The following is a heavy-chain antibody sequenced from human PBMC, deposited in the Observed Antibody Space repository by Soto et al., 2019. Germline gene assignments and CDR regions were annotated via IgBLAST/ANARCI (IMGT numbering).Heavy chain of an antibody. V-gene: IGHV4-31*03. CDR3: ARRASGYDAYAFDI. D-gene: IGHD5-12*01. CDR2: IYYSGST. CDR1: GGSISSGSHY. Sequence: QVQLQESGPGLVKPSQTLSLTCSVSGGSISSGSHYWSWIRQHPGKGLEWIGYIYYSGSTYYNPSLTSRLTISVDTSETQFSLKLSSVTAADTAVYYCARRASGYDAYAFDIWGQGTMVTVSS. J-gene: IGHJ3*02.